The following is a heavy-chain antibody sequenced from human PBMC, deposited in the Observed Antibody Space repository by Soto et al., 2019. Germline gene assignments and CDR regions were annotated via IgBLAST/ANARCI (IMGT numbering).Heavy chain of an antibody. Sequence: PSETLSLTCAVSCYSITSSSFWCWIRQPPGKGLEWIGSIYLGGTTYYDPSLKSRVTISVDTSRNEFSLKLTSVTAADTAVYYCARPRPNFGAVDSWGQGALVTVS. J-gene: IGHJ4*02. V-gene: IGHV4-38-2*01. CDR2: IYLGGTT. CDR3: ARPRPNFGAVDS. CDR1: CYSITSSSF. D-gene: IGHD3-10*01.